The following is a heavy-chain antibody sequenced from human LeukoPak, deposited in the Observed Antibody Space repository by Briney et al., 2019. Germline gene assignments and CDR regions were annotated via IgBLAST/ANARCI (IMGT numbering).Heavy chain of an antibody. V-gene: IGHV1-18*01. CDR1: GYTFTSYG. CDR3: AGAHTLGEWFDP. CDR2: ISAYNGNT. Sequence: GASVKVSCKASGYTFTSYGISWVRQAPGQGLEWMGWISAYNGNTNYAQKLQGRVTMTTDTSTSTAYMELRSPRSDDTAVYYCAGAHTLGEWFDPWGQGTLVTVSS. D-gene: IGHD3-10*01. J-gene: IGHJ5*02.